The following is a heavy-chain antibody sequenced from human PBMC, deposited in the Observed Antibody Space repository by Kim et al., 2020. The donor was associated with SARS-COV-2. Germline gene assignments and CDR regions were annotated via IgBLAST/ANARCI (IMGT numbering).Heavy chain of an antibody. J-gene: IGHJ4*02. Sequence: GGSLRLSCAASGFTVSNTYMTWVRQAPGKGLEWVSLIYSGGNTFYADSVKGRFTISRDNSKNTLLLQMNSLRVEDTAVYYCTVGQWLHYFDYWGQGTLVTVSS. CDR1: GFTVSNTY. CDR2: IYSGGNT. CDR3: TVGQWLHYFDY. D-gene: IGHD6-19*01. V-gene: IGHV3-53*01.